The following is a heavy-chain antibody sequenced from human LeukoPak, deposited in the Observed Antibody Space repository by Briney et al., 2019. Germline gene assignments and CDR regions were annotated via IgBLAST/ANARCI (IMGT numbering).Heavy chain of an antibody. J-gene: IGHJ5*02. V-gene: IGHV3-7*01. Sequence: GGSLRLSCAASGFTLSSYWMSWVRQAPGKGLEWVANIKQDGSEKYYVDSVKGRFTISRDDAKNSLYLQMNSLRAEDTAVYYCARDDCSSISCYHNWFDPWGQGTLVTVSS. D-gene: IGHD2-2*01. CDR2: IKQDGSEK. CDR1: GFTLSSYW. CDR3: ARDDCSSISCYHNWFDP.